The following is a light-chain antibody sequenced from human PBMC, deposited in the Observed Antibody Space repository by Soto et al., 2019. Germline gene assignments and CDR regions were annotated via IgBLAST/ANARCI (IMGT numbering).Light chain of an antibody. CDR1: QSVSDSY. CDR2: AS. Sequence: EIVLTQSPGTLSLSPGERATLSCRASQSVSDSYLAWYQQKPGQAPRLLIYASSRATGIPDRFSGSGSGTDFTLTISRLEPEDFAVYYCQHYGTSGLFCPGTKVDIK. J-gene: IGKJ3*01. CDR3: QHYGTSGL. V-gene: IGKV3-20*01.